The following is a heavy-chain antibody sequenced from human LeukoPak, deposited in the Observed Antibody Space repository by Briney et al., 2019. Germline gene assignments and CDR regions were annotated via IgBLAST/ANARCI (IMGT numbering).Heavy chain of an antibody. CDR2: ISSSGSTI. D-gene: IGHD6-19*01. V-gene: IGHV3-11*01. J-gene: IGHJ3*02. CDR3: ARDKQWSDAFDI. CDR1: GFTFSDYY. Sequence: GGSLRLSCAASGFTFSDYYMSLIRQAPGKGLEWVSYISSSGSTIYYADSVKGRFTISRDNAENSLYLQMNSLRAEDTAVYYCARDKQWSDAFDIWGQGTMVTVSS.